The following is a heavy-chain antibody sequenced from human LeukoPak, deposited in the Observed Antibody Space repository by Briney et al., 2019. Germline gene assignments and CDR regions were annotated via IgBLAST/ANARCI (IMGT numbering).Heavy chain of an antibody. D-gene: IGHD1-1*01. CDR1: GGSFSGSY. CDR3: ARDTRVTTFDY. Sequence: SETLSLTCTVYGGSFSGSYWTWIRQPPGKGLEWIGRIYTSGSTNYNPSLKSRVTISVDTSKNQFSLKLSSVTAADTAVYYCARDTRVTTFDYWGQGTLVTVSS. V-gene: IGHV4-4*08. J-gene: IGHJ4*02. CDR2: IYTSGST.